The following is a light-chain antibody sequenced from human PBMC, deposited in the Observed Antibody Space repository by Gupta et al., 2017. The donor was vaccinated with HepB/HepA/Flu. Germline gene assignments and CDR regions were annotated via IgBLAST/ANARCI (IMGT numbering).Light chain of an antibody. J-gene: IGLJ1*01. Sequence: QSALTQPASVSGSPGQSITISCTGTSSDVAGYSYVSWYQQHPGRAPKLMIYDVSNRPSGVSNRFSGSKSGNTASLTISGLQAEDEADYYCSSYTSSSTLHVFGTGTKVTVL. V-gene: IGLV2-14*01. CDR3: SSYTSSSTLHV. CDR2: DVS. CDR1: SSDVAGYSY.